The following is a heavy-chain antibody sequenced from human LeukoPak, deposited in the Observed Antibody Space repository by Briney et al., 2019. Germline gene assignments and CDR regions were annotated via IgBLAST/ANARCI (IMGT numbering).Heavy chain of an antibody. CDR3: TGIAVAGTVVDC. J-gene: IGHJ4*02. Sequence: SETLSLTCTVSGGSISSYYWSWIRQPPGKGLEWIGYIYYSGSTNYNPSLKSRVTISVDTSKNQFSLKLSSVTAADTAVYYCTGIAVAGTVVDCWGQGTLVTVSS. D-gene: IGHD6-19*01. CDR1: GGSISSYY. V-gene: IGHV4-59*01. CDR2: IYYSGST.